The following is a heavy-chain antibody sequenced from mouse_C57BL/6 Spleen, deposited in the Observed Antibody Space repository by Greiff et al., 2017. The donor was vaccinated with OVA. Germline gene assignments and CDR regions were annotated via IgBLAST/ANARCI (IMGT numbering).Heavy chain of an antibody. Sequence: VQLQQPGAELARPGASVKLSCKASGYTFTSYGISWVKQRTGQGLEWIGEIYPRSGNTYYNEKFKGKATLTADKSSSTAYMELRSLTSEDSAVYFCAREGSSGYDYYAMDYWGQGTSVTVSS. D-gene: IGHD3-2*02. J-gene: IGHJ4*01. V-gene: IGHV1-81*01. CDR2: IYPRSGNT. CDR1: GYTFTSYG. CDR3: AREGSSGYDYYAMDY.